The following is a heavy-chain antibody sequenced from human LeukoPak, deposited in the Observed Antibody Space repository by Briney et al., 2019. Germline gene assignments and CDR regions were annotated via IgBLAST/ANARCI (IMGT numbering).Heavy chain of an antibody. CDR2: IYPRDGST. Sequence: ASVKVSCKASGYTFTSNYIHWERQAPGQGLERMGMIYPRDGSTSYAQKFQGRVTVTRDTSTSTVHMELSGLRSEDTAVYYCARDQEGFDYWGQGTLVTVSS. CDR3: ARDQEGFDY. V-gene: IGHV1-46*01. CDR1: GYTFTSNY. J-gene: IGHJ4*02.